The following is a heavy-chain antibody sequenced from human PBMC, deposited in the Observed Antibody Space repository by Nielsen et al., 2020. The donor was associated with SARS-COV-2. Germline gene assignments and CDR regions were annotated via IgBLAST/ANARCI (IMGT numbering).Heavy chain of an antibody. CDR3: ARHEHGCNLVYFDY. J-gene: IGHJ4*02. V-gene: IGHV5-10-1*01. CDR1: GYSFTNYW. CDR2: IDPSDSYT. D-gene: IGHD4-23*01. Sequence: GESLKISCKGSGYSFTNYWISWVRQMPGKGLEWMGRIDPSDSYTYYSPSFQGHVTISADKSISTAYVQWSSLKASDTAMYYCARHEHGCNLVYFDYWGQGTLATVSS.